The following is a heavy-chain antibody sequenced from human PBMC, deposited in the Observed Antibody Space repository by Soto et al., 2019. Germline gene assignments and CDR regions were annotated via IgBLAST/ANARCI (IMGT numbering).Heavy chain of an antibody. Sequence: EVQLVESGGGLVQPGGSLRLSCAVSGFTFSSFWMHWVRQAPGEGLVWVSRINTDGSSTSYADSVKGRFTISRDNAKNTLYLQMNSRRVEDTAMYYCSKRGVDTFGLSYWGQGTLVPVSS. CDR1: GFTFSSFW. V-gene: IGHV3-74*01. D-gene: IGHD3-10*01. CDR3: SKRGVDTFGLSY. J-gene: IGHJ4*02. CDR2: INTDGSST.